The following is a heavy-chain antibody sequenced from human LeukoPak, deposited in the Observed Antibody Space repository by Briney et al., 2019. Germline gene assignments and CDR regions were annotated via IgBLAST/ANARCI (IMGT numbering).Heavy chain of an antibody. V-gene: IGHV3-23*01. Sequence: QPGGSLRLSCAASGFTFSSYAMSWVRQAPGKGLEWVSAISGSGGTTFYADSVMGRFTISRDNSKNTLYLQMNSLRAEDTAVYYCAKDLPSGRQPGGRTYWGQGTLVTVSS. J-gene: IGHJ4*02. CDR2: ISGSGGTT. CDR3: AKDLPSGRQPGGRTY. CDR1: GFTFSSYA. D-gene: IGHD2-15*01.